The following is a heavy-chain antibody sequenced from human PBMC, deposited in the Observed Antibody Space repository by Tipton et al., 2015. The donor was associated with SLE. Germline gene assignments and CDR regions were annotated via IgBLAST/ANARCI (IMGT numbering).Heavy chain of an antibody. CDR3: ARDPRLYSSGWYGYFDY. CDR1: GFTFSSYA. Sequence: RSLRLSCAASGFTFSSYAMHWVRQAPGKGLEWVAVISYDGSNKYYADSVEGRFTISRDNSKNTLYLQMNSLRAEDTAVYYCARDPRLYSSGWYGYFDYWGQGTLVTVSS. J-gene: IGHJ4*02. D-gene: IGHD6-19*01. V-gene: IGHV3-30*04. CDR2: ISYDGSNK.